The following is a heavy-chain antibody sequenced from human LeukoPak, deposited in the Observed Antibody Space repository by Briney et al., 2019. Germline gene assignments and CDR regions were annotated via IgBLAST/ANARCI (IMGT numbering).Heavy chain of an antibody. V-gene: IGHV4-61*01. CDR2: IYYTGNT. D-gene: IGHD6-6*01. CDR1: GDSVSSGNYY. Sequence: PSETLSLTCTVSGDSVSSGNYYWSWIRQPPGKGLEWIGYIYYTGNTNYYPSLKSRVTISVDTCKNQFSLKLSSVTAADTAVYYCARDRSSSEPPFDYWGQGTLVTVSS. J-gene: IGHJ4*02. CDR3: ARDRSSSEPPFDY.